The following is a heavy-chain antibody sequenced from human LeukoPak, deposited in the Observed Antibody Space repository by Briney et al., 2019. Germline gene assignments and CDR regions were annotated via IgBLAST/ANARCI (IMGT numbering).Heavy chain of an antibody. D-gene: IGHD6-13*01. CDR3: ARASPRWAAADVYFQH. Sequence: PSETLSLTCAVYGGSFSGYYWSWIRQPPGKGLEWIGEINHSGSTNYNPSLKSRVTISVDTSKNQFSLKLSSVTAADTAVYYCARASPRWAAADVYFQHWGQGTLVTVSS. J-gene: IGHJ1*01. CDR1: GGSFSGYY. V-gene: IGHV4-34*01. CDR2: INHSGST.